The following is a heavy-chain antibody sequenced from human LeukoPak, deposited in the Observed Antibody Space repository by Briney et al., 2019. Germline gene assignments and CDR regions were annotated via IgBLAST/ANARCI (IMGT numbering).Heavy chain of an antibody. J-gene: IGHJ6*03. V-gene: IGHV4-4*02. D-gene: IGHD6-19*01. CDR2: IYHSGST. CDR1: GGSISSSNW. Sequence: SSETLSLTCAVSGGSISSSNWWSWVRQPPGKGLEWIGEIYHSGSTNYNPSLKSRVTISVDTSKNQFSLKLSSVTAANTAVYYCARARSSGANYYYYYMDVWGKGTTVTISS. CDR3: ARARSSGANYYYYYMDV.